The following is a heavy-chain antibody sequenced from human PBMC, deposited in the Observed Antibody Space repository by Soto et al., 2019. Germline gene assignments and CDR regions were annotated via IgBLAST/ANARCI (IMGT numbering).Heavy chain of an antibody. CDR1: GFTFSSYA. CDR3: AAIVVVPAISHYYGMDV. D-gene: IGHD2-2*01. Sequence: GGSLRLSCAASGFTFSSYAMSWVRQAPGKGLEWVSAISGSGGSTYYADSVKGRFTISRDNSKNTLYLQMNSLRAEDTAVYYCAAIVVVPAISHYYGMDVWGQGTTVTVSS. J-gene: IGHJ6*02. CDR2: ISGSGGST. V-gene: IGHV3-23*01.